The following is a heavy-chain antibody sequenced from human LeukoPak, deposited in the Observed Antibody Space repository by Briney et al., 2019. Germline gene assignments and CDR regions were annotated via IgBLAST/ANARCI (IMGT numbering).Heavy chain of an antibody. D-gene: IGHD6-13*01. V-gene: IGHV4-4*02. CDR3: ARSAFLVTAPGLYYFDY. CDR2: VHLDGRT. Sequence: PSETLSLTCGVSGGSVTSTNWWTWVRQPPGKGLEWIGEVHLDGRTNYNPSLKSRLTMSVDLSENHVSLKLTSVTAADTAVYYCARSAFLVTAPGLYYFDYWGQGTLVAVSS. CDR1: GGSVTSTNW. J-gene: IGHJ4*02.